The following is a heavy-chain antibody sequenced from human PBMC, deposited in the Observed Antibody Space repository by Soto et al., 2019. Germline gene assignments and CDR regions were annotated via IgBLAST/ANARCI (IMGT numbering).Heavy chain of an antibody. J-gene: IGHJ4*02. V-gene: IGHV1-69*01. CDR1: GGTFSSYA. D-gene: IGHD5-12*01. CDR3: ASSPYSGYDLPFDY. CDR2: IIPIFGTA. Sequence: QVQLVQSGAEVKKPGSSVKVSCKASGGTFSSYAISWVRQAPGQGLEWMGGIIPIFGTANYAQKFQGRVTITADESTSTAYMERSSLRSEDTAVYYCASSPYSGYDLPFDYWGQGTLVTVSS.